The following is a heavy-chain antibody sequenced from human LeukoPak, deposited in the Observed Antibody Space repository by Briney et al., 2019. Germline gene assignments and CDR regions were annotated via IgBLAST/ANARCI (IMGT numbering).Heavy chain of an antibody. CDR3: ARLNPSLDILTGYYIDY. J-gene: IGHJ4*02. Sequence: PSETLSLTCTVSGGSIGNFYWTWIRQPPGKGLEWIGFVTYSRSTNYNPSLKNRVTISVDTSKNQFSLRLSSVAAADTAVYFCARLNPSLDILTGYYIDYWGQGTLVPVSS. V-gene: IGHV4-59*12. CDR1: GGSIGNFY. CDR2: VTYSRST. D-gene: IGHD3-9*01.